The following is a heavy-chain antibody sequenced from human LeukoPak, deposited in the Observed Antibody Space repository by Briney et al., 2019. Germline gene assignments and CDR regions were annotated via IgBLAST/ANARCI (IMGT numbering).Heavy chain of an antibody. Sequence: ASVKVSCKASGYSFTSYGIAWVREAPGQGPEWMGWISGSTGNTHYAQNVQGRVTMTTDTATSTAYMELRSLGSDDTAVYYCARVGRDCSSINCYWEDWFDPWGQGTLVIVSS. V-gene: IGHV1-18*01. CDR2: ISGSTGNT. J-gene: IGHJ5*02. CDR1: GYSFTSYG. CDR3: ARVGRDCSSINCYWEDWFDP. D-gene: IGHD2-2*01.